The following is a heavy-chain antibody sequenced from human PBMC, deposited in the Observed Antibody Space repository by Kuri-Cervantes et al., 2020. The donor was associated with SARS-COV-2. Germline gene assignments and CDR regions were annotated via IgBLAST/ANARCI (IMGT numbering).Heavy chain of an antibody. CDR1: GGSISSSNW. D-gene: IGHD3-22*01. CDR3: ARWYYDSSGLRYFDL. CDR2: IYHSGST. J-gene: IGHJ2*01. V-gene: IGHV4-4*02. Sequence: GSLRLSCAVSGGSISSSNWWSWVRQPPGKGLEWIGEIYHSGSTNYNPSLKSRVTISVDKSKNQFSLKLSSVTAADTAVYYCARWYYDSSGLRYFDLWGRGTLVTVSS.